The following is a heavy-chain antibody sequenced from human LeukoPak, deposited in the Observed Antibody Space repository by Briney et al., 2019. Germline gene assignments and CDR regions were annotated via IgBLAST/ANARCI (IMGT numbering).Heavy chain of an antibody. Sequence: SETLSLTCTVSGGSISSYYWSWIRQPPGKGLEWIGYIYYSGSTNYNPSLKSRVTISVDTSKNQFSLKLSSVTAADTAVYYCARQTITMIVPDAFDIWGQGTMVTVSS. CDR2: IYYSGST. CDR3: ARQTITMIVPDAFDI. J-gene: IGHJ3*02. V-gene: IGHV4-59*08. CDR1: GGSISSYY. D-gene: IGHD3-22*01.